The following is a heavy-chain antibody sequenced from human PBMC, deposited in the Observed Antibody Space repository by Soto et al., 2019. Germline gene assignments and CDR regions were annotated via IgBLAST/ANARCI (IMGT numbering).Heavy chain of an antibody. V-gene: IGHV4-39*01. CDR3: ARHFSVDYFYY. Sequence: PSETLSLTCTVSGDSITSNSYFWAWILQPPGKGLEWIGSIYYSGTTYYNPSLKSRVTISVDRSKNQFSLKLSSVTAADTAVYYCARHFSVDYFYYWGQGALVTVSS. CDR1: GDSITSNSYF. CDR2: IYYSGTT. J-gene: IGHJ4*02.